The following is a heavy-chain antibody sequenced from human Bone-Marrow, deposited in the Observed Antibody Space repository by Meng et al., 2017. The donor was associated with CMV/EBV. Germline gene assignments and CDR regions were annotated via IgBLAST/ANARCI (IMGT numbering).Heavy chain of an antibody. D-gene: IGHD5-12*01. CDR3: ARGRGDIVPALNY. Sequence: SETLSLTCTVSGGSISSYYWSWIRQPPGKGLEWIGYIYYSGSTNYNPSLKSRVTISVDTSKNQFSPKLSSVTAADTAVYYCARGRGDIVPALNYWGQGTLVAVSS. CDR2: IYYSGST. J-gene: IGHJ4*02. V-gene: IGHV4-59*01. CDR1: GGSISSYY.